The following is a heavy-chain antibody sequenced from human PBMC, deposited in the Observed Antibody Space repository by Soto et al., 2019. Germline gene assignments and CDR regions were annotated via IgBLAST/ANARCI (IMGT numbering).Heavy chain of an antibody. D-gene: IGHD6-19*01. Sequence: SVKVSCKASGGTFSSYAISWVRQAPGQGLEWMGGIIPIFGTANYAQKFQGRVTITADESTSTAYMELSSLRSEDTAVYYSARGIAVAVYDFDYWGQGTLVTVSS. CDR2: IIPIFGTA. CDR3: ARGIAVAVYDFDY. J-gene: IGHJ4*02. CDR1: GGTFSSYA. V-gene: IGHV1-69*13.